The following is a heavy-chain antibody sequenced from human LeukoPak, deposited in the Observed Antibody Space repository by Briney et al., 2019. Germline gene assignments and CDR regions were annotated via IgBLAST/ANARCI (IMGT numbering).Heavy chain of an antibody. CDR1: GFTFHDHG. CDR3: AREEGPYFDC. J-gene: IGHJ4*02. Sequence: GGXLRLSCAASGFTFHDHGMSWVRRVPGKGVEWVSALNWNGDNTGYSDSVKGRFTISRDRTKKSLYLQMNSLTAEDTAYYYCAREEGPYFDCWGQGTLVTVSS. V-gene: IGHV3-20*04. CDR2: LNWNGDNT.